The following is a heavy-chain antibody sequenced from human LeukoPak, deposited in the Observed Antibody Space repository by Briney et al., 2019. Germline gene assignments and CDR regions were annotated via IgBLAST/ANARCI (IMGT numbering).Heavy chain of an antibody. Sequence: GGSLRPSCAASGFTFSSYAMHWVRQAPGKGLEWVAVISYDGSNKYYADSVKGRFTISRDNSKNTLYLQMNSLRAEDTAVYYCARPGYCSGGSCLGYWGQGTLVTVSS. D-gene: IGHD2-15*01. V-gene: IGHV3-30*04. CDR3: ARPGYCSGGSCLGY. CDR1: GFTFSSYA. J-gene: IGHJ4*02. CDR2: ISYDGSNK.